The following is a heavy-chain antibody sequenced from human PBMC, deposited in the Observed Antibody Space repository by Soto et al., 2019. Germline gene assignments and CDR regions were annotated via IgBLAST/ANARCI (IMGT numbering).Heavy chain of an antibody. Sequence: PSETLSLTCTVSGGTISSGDYHLSWIRQPPGKGLEWIGNIHNSGNIYYNPSLKSRLSISVDTSKDQFSLRLSSVTAADTAVYFCARVTNIISRFSPRFDPWGQGTLVTVSS. CDR3: ARVTNIISRFSPRFDP. CDR2: IHNSGNI. J-gene: IGHJ5*02. D-gene: IGHD3-3*01. CDR1: GGTISSGDYH. V-gene: IGHV4-30-4*01.